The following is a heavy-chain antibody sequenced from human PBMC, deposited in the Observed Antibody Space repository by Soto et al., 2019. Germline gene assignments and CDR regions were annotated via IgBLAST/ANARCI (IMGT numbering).Heavy chain of an antibody. D-gene: IGHD4-17*01. CDR2: ISAYNGNT. V-gene: IGHV1-18*01. J-gene: IGHJ3*02. CDR1: GYTFTSYG. Sequence: ASVKVSCKASGYTFTSYGISWVRQAPGQGLEWMGWISAYNGNTNYAQKLQGRVTMTTDTSTSTAYMELRSLRSDDTAVYYCARDPIYGGNSGDFDIWGQGTMVTVSS. CDR3: ARDPIYGGNSGDFDI.